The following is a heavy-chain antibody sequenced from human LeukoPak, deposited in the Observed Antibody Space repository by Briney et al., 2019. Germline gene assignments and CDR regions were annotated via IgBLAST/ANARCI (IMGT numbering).Heavy chain of an antibody. Sequence: PGGSLRLSCAASGFTFSSYAMSWVRQAPGKGLEWVSAISGSGGSTYYADSVKGRFTISRDNAKNSLYLQMNSLRAEDTALYYCAKGVYSSGWYYFDYWGQGTLVTVSS. CDR2: ISGSGGST. V-gene: IGHV3-23*01. CDR1: GFTFSSYA. CDR3: AKGVYSSGWYYFDY. D-gene: IGHD6-19*01. J-gene: IGHJ4*02.